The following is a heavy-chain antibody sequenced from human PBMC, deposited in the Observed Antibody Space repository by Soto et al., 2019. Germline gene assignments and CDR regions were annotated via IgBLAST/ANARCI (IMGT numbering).Heavy chain of an antibody. CDR1: GYSISSGYY. CDR2: IYHSGST. CDR3: TRVGTMIVVVINAFDI. V-gene: IGHV4-38-2*01. J-gene: IGHJ3*02. Sequence: SETLSLTCAVSGYSISSGYYWGWIRQPPGKGLEWIGSIYHSGSTYYNPSLKSRVTISVDTSKNQFSLKLSSVTAADTAVYYCTRVGTMIVVVINAFDIWGQGTMVTVSS. D-gene: IGHD3-22*01.